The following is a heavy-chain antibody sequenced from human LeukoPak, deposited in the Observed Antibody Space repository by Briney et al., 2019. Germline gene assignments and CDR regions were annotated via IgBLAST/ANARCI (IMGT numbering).Heavy chain of an antibody. V-gene: IGHV3-11*06. D-gene: IGHD5-18*01. J-gene: IGHJ4*02. CDR1: GFTFSDYY. Sequence: GGSLRLSWAASGFTFSDYYMSWIRQAPGKGLEWVSYISSSSSYTNYADSVKGRFTISRDNAKNSLYLQMNSLRAEDTAVYYCAREGYSYGYPYWGQGTLVTVSS. CDR2: ISSSSSYT. CDR3: AREGYSYGYPY.